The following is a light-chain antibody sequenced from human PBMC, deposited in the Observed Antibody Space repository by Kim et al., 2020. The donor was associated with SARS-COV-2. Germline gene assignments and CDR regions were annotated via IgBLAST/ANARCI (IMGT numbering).Light chain of an antibody. CDR3: GTWDSSLSVWV. Sequence: GQKVTICCSGSSSNIGNNYVSWYQQLPGTAPKLLIYDNNKRPSGIPDRFSGSKSGTSATLGITGLQTGDEADYYCGTWDSSLSVWVFGGETQLTVL. V-gene: IGLV1-51*01. J-gene: IGLJ3*02. CDR1: SSNIGNNY. CDR2: DNN.